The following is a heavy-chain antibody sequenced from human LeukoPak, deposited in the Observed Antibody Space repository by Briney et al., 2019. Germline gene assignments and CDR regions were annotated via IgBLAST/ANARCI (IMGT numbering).Heavy chain of an antibody. V-gene: IGHV4-61*02. D-gene: IGHD2-15*01. Sequence: SETLSLTCTVSGGSISSGSYYWGWIRQPAGKGLEWIGRIYTSGSTNYNPSLKSRVTISVDTSKNQFSLKLSSVTAADTAVYYCARDREDIVVVVAATSYYYYYYMDVWGKGATVTVSS. CDR3: ARDREDIVVVVAATSYYYYYYMDV. CDR1: GGSISSGSYY. CDR2: IYTSGST. J-gene: IGHJ6*03.